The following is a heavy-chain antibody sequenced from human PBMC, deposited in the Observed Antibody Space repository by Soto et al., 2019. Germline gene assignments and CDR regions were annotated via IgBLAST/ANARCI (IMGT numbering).Heavy chain of an antibody. Sequence: QVQLVQSGPEVKKPGSSVRVSCKAPGVTFSSYVFSWVRQAPGQGLEWMGRIPPVFGTTHFAQKFQGRLTITADESTTTVYLELRDLSSDDTAMYYCARGLPSEPWGQGTLITVSS. CDR2: IPPVFGTT. CDR3: ARGLPSEP. J-gene: IGHJ5*02. CDR1: GVTFSSYV. V-gene: IGHV1-69*18. D-gene: IGHD3-10*01.